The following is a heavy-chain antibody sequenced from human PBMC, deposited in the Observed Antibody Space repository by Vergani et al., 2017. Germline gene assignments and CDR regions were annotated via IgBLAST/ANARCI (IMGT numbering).Heavy chain of an antibody. Sequence: QVQLVQSGAEVKKPGSSVKVSCKASAYTFTGYHMHWVRQAPGQGLEWMGWIIPIFGTANYAQKFQGRVTITADESTSTAYMELSSLRSEDTAVYYCASRDITIFGVVIIRGYYYYGMDVWGQGTTVTVSS. V-gene: IGHV1-69*01. CDR1: AYTFTGYH. D-gene: IGHD3-3*01. J-gene: IGHJ6*02. CDR3: ASRDITIFGVVIIRGYYYYGMDV. CDR2: IIPIFGTA.